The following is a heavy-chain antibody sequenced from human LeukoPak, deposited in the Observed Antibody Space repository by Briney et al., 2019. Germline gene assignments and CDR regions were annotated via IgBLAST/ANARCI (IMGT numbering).Heavy chain of an antibody. CDR2: IHHTGST. CDR1: GGSISRYH. V-gene: IGHV4-59*08. J-gene: IGHJ4*02. Sequence: PSETLSLTCTVSGGSISRYHWSWVRQPRGKGLEWIGYIHHTGSTNFNPSLKSRVTMSVDTSENQFSLQLSSVTAADTALYYCATHDGSSWFYFDYWSQGTLVTVSS. D-gene: IGHD6-13*01. CDR3: ATHDGSSWFYFDY.